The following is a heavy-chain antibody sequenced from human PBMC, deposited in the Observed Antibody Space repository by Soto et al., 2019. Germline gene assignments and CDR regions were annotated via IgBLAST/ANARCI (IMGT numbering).Heavy chain of an antibody. D-gene: IGHD6-13*01. CDR1: GFTFSSYG. V-gene: IGHV3-30*18. J-gene: IGHJ4*02. CDR2: ISYDGSNK. Sequence: QVQLVESGGGVVQPGRSLRLSCAASGFTFSSYGMHWVRQAPGKGLEWVAVISYDGSNKYYADSVKGRFTISRDNSKNTLYLQMNSLRAEDTAAYYCANAPSRDIIAAAGFTFDYWGQGTLVTVSS. CDR3: ANAPSRDIIAAAGFTFDY.